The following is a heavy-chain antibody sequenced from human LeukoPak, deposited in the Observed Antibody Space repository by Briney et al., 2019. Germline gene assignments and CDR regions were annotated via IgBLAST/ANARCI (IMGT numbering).Heavy chain of an antibody. V-gene: IGHV3-74*01. J-gene: IGHJ6*02. Sequence: PGGSLRLSCAASGFTFSSYSMNWVRQAPGKGLEWVSYFKSDGTTTAYADFVKGRFTISRDNSKNTLYLQMNSLRAEDTAIYYCTRDRGYSMDVWGRGTTVTVSS. CDR3: TRDRGYSMDV. D-gene: IGHD5-12*01. CDR2: FKSDGTTT. CDR1: GFTFSSYS.